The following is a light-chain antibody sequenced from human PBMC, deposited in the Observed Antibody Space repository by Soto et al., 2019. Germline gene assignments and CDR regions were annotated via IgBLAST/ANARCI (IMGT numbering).Light chain of an antibody. CDR1: HSVNSH. J-gene: IGKJ5*01. V-gene: IGKV3-15*01. CDR3: QQYNNWPPIT. CDR2: GAS. Sequence: MMMKQSPATVSVSPGERVTLSCRTSHSVNSHVAWYQQKPGQAPRLLLYGASTRATGIPVRFSGSGFGTEFTLTISSLQSEDFAVYYCQQYNNWPPITFGQGTRLEIK.